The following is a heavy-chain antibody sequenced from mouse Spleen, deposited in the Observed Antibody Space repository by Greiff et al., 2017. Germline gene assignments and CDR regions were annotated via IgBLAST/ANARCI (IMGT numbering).Heavy chain of an antibody. CDR3: ARDLGGVFDY. CDR1: GFTFSSYA. CDR2: ISDGGSYT. D-gene: IGHD1-1*02. Sequence: EVKVVESGGGLVKPGGSLKLSCAASGFTFSSYAMSWVRQTPEKRLEWVATISDGGSYTYYPDNVKGRFTISRDNAKNNLYLQMSHLKSEDTAMYYCARDLGGVFDYWGQGTTLTVSS. J-gene: IGHJ2*01. V-gene: IGHV5-4*01.